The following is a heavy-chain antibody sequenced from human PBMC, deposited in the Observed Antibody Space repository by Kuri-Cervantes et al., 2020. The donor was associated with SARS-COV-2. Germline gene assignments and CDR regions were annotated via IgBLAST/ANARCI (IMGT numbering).Heavy chain of an antibody. CDR2: INHSGST. J-gene: IGHJ6*02. V-gene: IGHV4-34*01. Sequence: ESLKISCAASGFTFSDYYMSWIRQAPGKGLEWIGEINHSGSTNYNPSLKSRVTISVDTSKNQFSLKLSSVTAADTAVYYCAREGGYSYGYRGGMDVWGQGTTVTVSS. CDR1: GFTFSDYY. D-gene: IGHD5-18*01. CDR3: AREGGYSYGYRGGMDV.